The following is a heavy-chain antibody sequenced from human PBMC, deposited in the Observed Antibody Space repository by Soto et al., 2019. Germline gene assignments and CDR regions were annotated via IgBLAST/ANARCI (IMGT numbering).Heavy chain of an antibody. J-gene: IGHJ4*02. Sequence: VQLQESGPGLVKPSGTLSLTCAVSGGSISSGNWWSWVRQSPRKGLEWIGEISNSGNTNNNQSLNSGVTSSIDKSKNQFSLKLTSVTAADTAVYYCASHRGNTYGPYDYWGQGTLVTVSS. CDR3: ASHRGNTYGPYDY. CDR1: GGSISSGNW. D-gene: IGHD5-18*01. V-gene: IGHV4-4*02. CDR2: ISNSGNT.